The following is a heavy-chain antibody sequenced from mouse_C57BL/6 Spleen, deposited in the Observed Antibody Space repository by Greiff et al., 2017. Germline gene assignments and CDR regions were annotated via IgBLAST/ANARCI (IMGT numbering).Heavy chain of an antibody. J-gene: IGHJ4*01. V-gene: IGHV7-3*01. D-gene: IGHD2-5*01. CDR1: GFTFTDYY. CDR2: IRNKANGYTT. Sequence: EVQLVESGGGLVQTGGSLSLSCAASGFTFTDYYMSWVRQPPGKALEWLGFIRNKANGYTTEYSATVKGRFTISRDNSQSILYLQMNALRAEDSATYYWARLYSNYRDYAMDYWGQGTSVTVSS. CDR3: ARLYSNYRDYAMDY.